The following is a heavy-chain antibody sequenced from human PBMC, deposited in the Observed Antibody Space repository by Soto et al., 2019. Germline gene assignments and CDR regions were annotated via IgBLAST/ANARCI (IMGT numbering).Heavy chain of an antibody. J-gene: IGHJ3*01. CDR2: IYWDEYK. V-gene: IGHV2-5*02. D-gene: IGHD3-10*01. CDR1: GFSVSSNGVG. CDR3: AHWGATLVPGGRGPTCDV. Sequence: QITLKETGPTLVRPTQTLTLTCSLSGFSVSSNGVGVGWIPQPPGKALEWLALIYWDEYKRYSPCLKSRLTSSQDTSKHRVVRILTSIVPVDTATYYCAHWGATLVPGGRGPTCDVWGQGTPVIVSS.